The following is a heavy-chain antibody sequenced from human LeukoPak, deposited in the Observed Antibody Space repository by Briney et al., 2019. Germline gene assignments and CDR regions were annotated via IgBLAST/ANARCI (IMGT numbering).Heavy chain of an antibody. CDR3: ARDAGWLRSFDY. J-gene: IGHJ4*02. Sequence: PGRSLRLSCAASGFLFRDYVMSWVRQAPGKGLEWVAVTSFDESTKHYADYVQGRFTISRDNSKNTLYLQMNSLRAEDTAVYFCARDAGWLRSFDYWGQGTLVTVSS. CDR1: GFLFRDYV. V-gene: IGHV3-30-3*01. CDR2: TSFDESTK. D-gene: IGHD5-12*01.